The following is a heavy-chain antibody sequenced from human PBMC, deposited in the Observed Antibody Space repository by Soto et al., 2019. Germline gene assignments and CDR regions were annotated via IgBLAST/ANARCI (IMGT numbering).Heavy chain of an antibody. D-gene: IGHD6-13*01. J-gene: IGHJ6*02. CDR3: ARTAAAGKYYYGVDV. CDR1: GYGFTSYW. Sequence: GESLKISCKGSGYGFTSYWIGWVRQMPGKGLEWMGIIYPRDSDTRYSPSFQGQVTISADKSISTAYLQWSSLKASDTAMYYCARTAAAGKYYYGVDVWGQGTTVTVSS. CDR2: IYPRDSDT. V-gene: IGHV5-51*01.